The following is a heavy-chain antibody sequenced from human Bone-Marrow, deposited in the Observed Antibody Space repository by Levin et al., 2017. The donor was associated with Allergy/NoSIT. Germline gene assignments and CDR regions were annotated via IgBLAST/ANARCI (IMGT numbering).Heavy chain of an antibody. CDR3: ARDSGLYGIDV. CDR1: GFTFDNYG. J-gene: IGHJ6*02. V-gene: IGHV3-33*01. Sequence: GESLKISCATSGFTFDNYGMHWVRQAPGKGLEWVAVIWYDGSKKYHADSVEGRFTISRDNSKNTVYLQMNNLRAEDTAVYYCARDSGLYGIDVWAQGTTVTVSS. D-gene: IGHD3-16*01. CDR2: IWYDGSKK.